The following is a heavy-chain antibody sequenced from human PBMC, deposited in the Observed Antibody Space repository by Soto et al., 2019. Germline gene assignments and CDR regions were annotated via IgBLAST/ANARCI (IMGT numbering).Heavy chain of an antibody. CDR1: GFTFSSYA. J-gene: IGHJ4*02. V-gene: IGHV3-23*01. CDR3: ARRGSGSYYVS. Sequence: EVQLLESGGGLVQPGGSLRLSCAASGFTFSSYAMRWVRQAPVKGLEWVSAISGSGDSTYYADSVKGRFTISRDNSKNTLYLQMTSRRAEDMAVDFCARRGSGSYYVSRGQGTLVTVSS. CDR2: ISGSGDST. D-gene: IGHD1-26*01.